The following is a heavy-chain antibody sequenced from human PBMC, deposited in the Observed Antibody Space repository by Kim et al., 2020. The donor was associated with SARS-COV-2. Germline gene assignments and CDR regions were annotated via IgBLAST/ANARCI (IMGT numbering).Heavy chain of an antibody. Sequence: GGSLRLSCAASGFTFSSYAMHWVRQAPGKGLEWVAVISYDGSNKYYADSVKGRFTISRDNSKNTLYLQMNSLRAEDTAVYYCARDGMAVAVGGYFDYWGQGTLVTVSS. D-gene: IGHD6-19*01. CDR2: ISYDGSNK. J-gene: IGHJ4*02. CDR1: GFTFSSYA. CDR3: ARDGMAVAVGGYFDY. V-gene: IGHV3-30*04.